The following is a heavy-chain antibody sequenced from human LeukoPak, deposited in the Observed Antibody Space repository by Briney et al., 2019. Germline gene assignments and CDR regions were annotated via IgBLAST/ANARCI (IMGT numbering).Heavy chain of an antibody. Sequence: ASVKVSFTASGYTFTVYYMHWVRQAPGQGLEWMGWINSNSGDTNYAQKFQGRVTMTRDTSISTAYMELSRLTSDDTAMYYCARDRTSGYDWFDPWGQGTLVTVSS. D-gene: IGHD3-22*01. CDR2: INSNSGDT. J-gene: IGHJ5*02. CDR3: ARDRTSGYDWFDP. CDR1: GYTFTVYY. V-gene: IGHV1-2*02.